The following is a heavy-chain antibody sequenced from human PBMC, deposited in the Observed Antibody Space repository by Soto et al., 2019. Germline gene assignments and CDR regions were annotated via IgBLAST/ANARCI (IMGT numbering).Heavy chain of an antibody. D-gene: IGHD4-4*01. Sequence: ASVKVSCKASGYTFTSYAMHWVRQAPGQRLEWMGWINAGNGNTKYSQKFQGRVTITRDTSASTAYMELSSLRSEDTAVYYCARSRYDYSNTYNWFDPWGQGTLVTVS. CDR3: ARSRYDYSNTYNWFDP. J-gene: IGHJ5*02. V-gene: IGHV1-3*01. CDR2: INAGNGNT. CDR1: GYTFTSYA.